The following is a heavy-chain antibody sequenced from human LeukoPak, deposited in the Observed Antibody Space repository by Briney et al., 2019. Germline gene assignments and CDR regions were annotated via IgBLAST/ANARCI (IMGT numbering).Heavy chain of an antibody. V-gene: IGHV3-11*04. Sequence: PGGSLRLSCAASGFTFSDYYMSWIRQAPGQGLEWISYIGSSGTTIYYADSVQGRFTISRDNAKNSLYLQMNSLRAEDTAVYYCARDQLERNYYYMDVWGKGTTVTVSS. CDR2: IGSSGTTI. CDR3: ARDQLERNYYYMDV. CDR1: GFTFSDYY. D-gene: IGHD1-1*01. J-gene: IGHJ6*03.